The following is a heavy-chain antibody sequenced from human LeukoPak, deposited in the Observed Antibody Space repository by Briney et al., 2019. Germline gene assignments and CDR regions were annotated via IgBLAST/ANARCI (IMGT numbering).Heavy chain of an antibody. J-gene: IGHJ3*02. V-gene: IGHV3-21*01. Sequence: PGGSLRLSCAASGFTFSSYSMNWVRQAPGKGLEWVSSISSSSSYIYYADSVKGRFTISRDNAKNSLYLQMNSLRAEDTAVYYCARYCSSTSCYTTDAFDIWGQGTMVTVSS. CDR3: ARYCSSTSCYTTDAFDI. D-gene: IGHD2-2*02. CDR1: GFTFSSYS. CDR2: ISSSSSYI.